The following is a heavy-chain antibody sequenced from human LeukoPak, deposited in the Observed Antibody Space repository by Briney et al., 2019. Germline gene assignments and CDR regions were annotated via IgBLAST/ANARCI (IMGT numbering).Heavy chain of an antibody. D-gene: IGHD3-3*01. CDR2: IYTSGST. CDR1: GGSISSYY. CDR3: ARLSTYYDFWSPLDY. Sequence: SETLSLTCTVSGGSISSYYWSWIRQPAGKGLEWIGRIYTSGSTNYNASLKSRVSMSVDTSKNQFSLKLSSVTAADTAVYYCARLSTYYDFWSPLDYWGQGTLVTVSS. V-gene: IGHV4-4*07. J-gene: IGHJ4*02.